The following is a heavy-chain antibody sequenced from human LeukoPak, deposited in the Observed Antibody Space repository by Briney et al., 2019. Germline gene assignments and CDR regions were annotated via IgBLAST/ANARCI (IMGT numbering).Heavy chain of an antibody. CDR2: IIPRLDVA. J-gene: IGHJ3*02. CDR1: GYSFTSYW. CDR3: TREGVYSPDGSGYHRDAFDI. V-gene: IGHV1-69*04. D-gene: IGHD3-22*01. Sequence: KISCKVSGYSFTSYWIGWVRQMPGKGLEWVGRIIPRLDVANSAQKFRGRVTITADKSTNTAHMELSSLTSEDTAVYYCTREGVYSPDGSGYHRDAFDIWGHGTLVIVSS.